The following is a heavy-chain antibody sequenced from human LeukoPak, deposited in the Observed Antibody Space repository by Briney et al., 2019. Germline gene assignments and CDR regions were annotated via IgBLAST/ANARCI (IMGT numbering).Heavy chain of an antibody. D-gene: IGHD1-26*01. CDR1: GGSISSYY. J-gene: IGHJ3*02. CDR3: ARWGATIGGDAFDI. V-gene: IGHV4-4*07. CDR2: INTSGTS. Sequence: SETLSLTCNVSGGSISSYYWSWIRQPAGKGLEWIGRINTSGTSNYNPSLRSRVTMSVDTSKNQFSLNLTSVTAADTAVYYCARWGATIGGDAFDIWGQGTMVTVSS.